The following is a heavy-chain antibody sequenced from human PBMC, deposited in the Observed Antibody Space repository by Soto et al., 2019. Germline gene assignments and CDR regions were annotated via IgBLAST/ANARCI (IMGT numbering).Heavy chain of an antibody. D-gene: IGHD4-17*01. CDR1: GGSISSGGYY. J-gene: IGHJ6*04. Sequence: SETLSLTCTVSGGSISSGGYYWSWIRQHPGKGLEWIGYIYYSGSTYYNPSLKSRVTISVDTSKNQFSLKLSSVTAADTAVYYCARDCCGGYVPPTVTTGKMDVWGKGTTVTVSS. CDR2: IYYSGST. V-gene: IGHV4-31*03. CDR3: ARDCCGGYVPPTVTTGKMDV.